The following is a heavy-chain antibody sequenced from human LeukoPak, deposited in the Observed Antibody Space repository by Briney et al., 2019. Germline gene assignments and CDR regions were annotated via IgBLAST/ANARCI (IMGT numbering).Heavy chain of an antibody. CDR2: FDPEDGET. CDR3: ATGRGDYYYFMDV. J-gene: IGHJ6*03. V-gene: IGHV1-24*01. Sequence: ASVKVSCKVSGYTLTELSMHWVRQAPGKGLEWMGGFDPEDGETVYAQKFQGRLTMTEDTSTDTFYMELSSLRSEDTALYFCATGRGDYYYFMDVWGKGTTVTVSS. CDR1: GYTLTELS. D-gene: IGHD3-10*01.